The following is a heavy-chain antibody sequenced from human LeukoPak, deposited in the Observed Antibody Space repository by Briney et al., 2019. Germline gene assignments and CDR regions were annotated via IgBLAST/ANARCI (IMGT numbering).Heavy chain of an antibody. V-gene: IGHV1-2*06. Sequence: ASVKVSCKASGYTFTGYYMHWVRQAPGQGLEWMGRINPNSGGTNYAQKFQGRVTMARDTSISTAYMELSRLRSDDTAVYYRASGADYPAPYFDYWGQGTLVTVSS. D-gene: IGHD3-16*01. J-gene: IGHJ4*02. CDR2: INPNSGGT. CDR3: ASGADYPAPYFDY. CDR1: GYTFTGYY.